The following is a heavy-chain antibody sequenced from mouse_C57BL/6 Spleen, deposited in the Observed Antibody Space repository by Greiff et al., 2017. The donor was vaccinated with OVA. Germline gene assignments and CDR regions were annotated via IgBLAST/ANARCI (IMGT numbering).Heavy chain of an antibody. CDR3: AWIYDGGSSAWFAY. V-gene: IGHV5-17*01. J-gene: IGHJ3*01. CDR2: ISSGSSTI. CDR1: GFTFSDYG. D-gene: IGHD1-1*01. Sequence: EVQLVESGGGLVKPGGSLKLSCAASGFTFSDYGMHWVRQAPEKGLEWVAYISSGSSTIYYADTVKGRVTISTDNANNTPFLQMASLRSEDTAVYYCAWIYDGGSSAWFAYWGQGTLVTVSA.